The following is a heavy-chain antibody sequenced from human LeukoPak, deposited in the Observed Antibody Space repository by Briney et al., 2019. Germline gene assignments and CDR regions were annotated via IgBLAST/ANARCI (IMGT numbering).Heavy chain of an antibody. J-gene: IGHJ4*02. CDR3: AKKGLASAGRPPYFDY. Sequence: GGSLRLSCAASGFTFSSYAMNWVRQAPGKGLEWVSAISGSGGTYYADSVKGRFTISRDNSKNTLYLQMNNLRAEDAAIYYCAKKGLASAGRPPYFDYWGQGALVTVPS. CDR1: GFTFSSYA. D-gene: IGHD6-13*01. V-gene: IGHV3-23*01. CDR2: ISGSGGT.